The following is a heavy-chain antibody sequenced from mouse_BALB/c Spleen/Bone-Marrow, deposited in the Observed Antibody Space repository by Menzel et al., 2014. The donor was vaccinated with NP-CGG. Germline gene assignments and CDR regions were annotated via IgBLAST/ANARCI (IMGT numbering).Heavy chain of an antibody. CDR1: GYTFTSYW. CDR3: ARGNPLYAMDY. V-gene: IGHV1-7*01. D-gene: IGHD2-1*01. CDR2: INPSTGYT. Sequence: QVQLQQSGPELAKPGASVKMSCKASGYTFTSYWMHWVKQRPGQGLEWIGYINPSTGYTDYNQKFNGKATLTADKSSSTAYMQLSSLTSKDSAVYYCARGNPLYAMDYWGQGTSVTVSS. J-gene: IGHJ4*01.